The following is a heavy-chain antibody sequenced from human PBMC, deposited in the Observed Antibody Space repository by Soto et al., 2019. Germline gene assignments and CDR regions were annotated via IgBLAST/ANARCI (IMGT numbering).Heavy chain of an antibody. J-gene: IGHJ4*02. CDR1: GGTFSSYT. V-gene: IGHV1-69*08. Sequence: QVQLVQSGAEVKKPGSSVKVSCKASGGTFSSYTISWVRQAPGQGLEWMGRIIPILGIANYAQKFQGRVTXXAXKXKNTAYMELSSLRSEDTAVYYCARDRPPNPAAIFDYWGQGTLVTVSS. CDR2: IIPILGIA. CDR3: ARDRPPNPAAIFDY. D-gene: IGHD2-2*02.